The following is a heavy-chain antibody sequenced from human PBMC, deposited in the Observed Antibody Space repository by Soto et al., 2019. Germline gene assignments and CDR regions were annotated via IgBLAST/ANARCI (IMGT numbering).Heavy chain of an antibody. CDR2: IGLDGSEK. CDR3: ARGGSDMDV. D-gene: IGHD3-10*01. Sequence: EGQLVESGGGLVQPGDSLRLSCAASGFTFSSYWMTWVRQAPGKGLEWMANIGLDGSEKHFVDSVKGRFTISRDNAKNSLYLQMNFLRAEDTAIYYCARGGSDMDVWGKGTTVTVSS. V-gene: IGHV3-7*01. J-gene: IGHJ6*03. CDR1: GFTFSSYW.